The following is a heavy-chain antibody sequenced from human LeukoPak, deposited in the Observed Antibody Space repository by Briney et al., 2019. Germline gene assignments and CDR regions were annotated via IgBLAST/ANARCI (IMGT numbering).Heavy chain of an antibody. V-gene: IGHV3-7*01. CDR2: IKQDGSVK. CDR3: ARWDAYCSGGTCYFGGFAFDI. Sequence: GRSLRLSCAAPGFTFSIYWMSWVRQAPGKGLEWVASIKQDGSVKHFLDSVKGRFTISRDNAKNSLYLQMNSLRAEDTAVYYCARWDAYCSGGTCYFGGFAFDIWGQGTMVTVSS. CDR1: GFTFSIYW. J-gene: IGHJ3*02. D-gene: IGHD2-15*01.